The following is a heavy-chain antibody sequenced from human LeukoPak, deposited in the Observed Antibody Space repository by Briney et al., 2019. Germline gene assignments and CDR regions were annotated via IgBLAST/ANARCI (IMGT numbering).Heavy chain of an antibody. J-gene: IGHJ4*02. V-gene: IGHV1-2*02. CDR3: AREIHYYDSSGYFDY. CDR1: GYTFTAYY. Sequence: ASVNVSCKTSGYTFTAYYIHWVRQAPGQGLEWLGWINPNNAATKLTQKFQGRVTMTRDTSTSTVYMELSSLRSEDTAVYYCAREIHYYDSSGYFDYWGQGTLVTVSS. D-gene: IGHD3-22*01. CDR2: INPNNAAT.